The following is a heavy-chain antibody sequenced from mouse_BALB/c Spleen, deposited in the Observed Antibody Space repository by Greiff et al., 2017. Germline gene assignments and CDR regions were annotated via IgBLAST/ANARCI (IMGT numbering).Heavy chain of an antibody. J-gene: IGHJ4*01. D-gene: IGHD2-1*01. V-gene: IGHV1-54*01. CDR3: ARYGNAMDY. CDR2: INPGSGGT. CDR1: GYAFTNYL. Sequence: VQRVESGAELVRPGTSVKVSCKASGYAFTNYLIEWVKQRPGQGLEWIGVINPGSGGTNYNEKFKGKATLTADKSSSTAYMQLSSLTSDDSAVYFCARYGNAMDYWGQGTSVTVSS.